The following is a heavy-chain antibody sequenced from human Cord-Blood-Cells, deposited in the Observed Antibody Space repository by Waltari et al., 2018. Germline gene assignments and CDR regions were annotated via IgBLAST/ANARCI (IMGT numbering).Heavy chain of an antibody. Sequence: QVQLVESGGGVVQPGXSLRLSCAASGFTFSSYGIHWVRQAPGKGLEWVAVISYDGSNKYYADSVKGRFTISRDNSKNTLYLQMNSLRAEDTAVYYCARIAAAGYFDYWGQGTLVTVSS. CDR3: ARIAAAGYFDY. CDR1: GFTFSSYG. CDR2: ISYDGSNK. J-gene: IGHJ4*02. V-gene: IGHV3-30*03. D-gene: IGHD6-13*01.